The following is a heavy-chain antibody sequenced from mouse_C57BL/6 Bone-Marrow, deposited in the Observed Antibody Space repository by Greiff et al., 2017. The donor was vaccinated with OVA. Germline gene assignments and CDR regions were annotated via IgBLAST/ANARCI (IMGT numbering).Heavy chain of an antibody. CDR1: GFSLTSYG. CDR3: ARGAGPWFAY. J-gene: IGHJ3*01. D-gene: IGHD3-3*01. Sequence: VKLVESGPGLVQPSQSLSITCTVSGFSLTSYGVHWVRQSPGKGLEWLGVIWSGGSTDYNAAFISRLSISKDNSKSQVFFKMNSLQADDTAIYYCARGAGPWFAYWGQGTLVTVSA. CDR2: IWSGGST. V-gene: IGHV2-2*01.